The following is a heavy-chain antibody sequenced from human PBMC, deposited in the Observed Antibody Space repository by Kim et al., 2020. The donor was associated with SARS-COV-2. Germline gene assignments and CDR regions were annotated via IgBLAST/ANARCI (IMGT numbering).Heavy chain of an antibody. Sequence: GSTNYHPSLKSRVTISVDTSKNPFSLKLSSVTAADTAVYYCARRGYSLEFDPWGQGTLVTVSS. CDR2: GST. CDR3: ARRGYSLEFDP. V-gene: IGHV4-34*01. D-gene: IGHD5-18*01. J-gene: IGHJ5*02.